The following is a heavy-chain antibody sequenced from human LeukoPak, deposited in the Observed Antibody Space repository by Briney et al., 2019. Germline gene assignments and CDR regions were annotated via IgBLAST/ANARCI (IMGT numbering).Heavy chain of an antibody. CDR3: AIGKVASRRGSWFDP. J-gene: IGHJ5*02. D-gene: IGHD6-6*01. Sequence: SVKVSCKASGGTFSGYAISWVRQAPGQGLEWMGRIIPILGIANYAQKFQGRVTMTRNTSISTAYMDLSSLTSEDTAVYYCAIGKVASRRGSWFDPWGQGTLVTVSS. CDR1: GGTFSGYA. CDR2: IIPILGIA. V-gene: IGHV1-69*04.